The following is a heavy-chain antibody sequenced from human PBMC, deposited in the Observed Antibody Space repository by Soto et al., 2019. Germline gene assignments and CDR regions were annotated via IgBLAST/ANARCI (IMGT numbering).Heavy chain of an antibody. D-gene: IGHD4-4*01. V-gene: IGHV4-59*08. J-gene: IGHJ4*02. Sequence: QVQLQESGPGLVKPSETLSLTCTVSGGSINNYCWSWIRQPPGKGLEWIAYIFDSGNANYNPSLKSRVTLSVDTSKNQFSLKLTTVTAADTAVYYCARHRRTTVAKFYFDNWGQGALVTVSS. CDR2: IFDSGNA. CDR1: GGSINNYC. CDR3: ARHRRTTVAKFYFDN.